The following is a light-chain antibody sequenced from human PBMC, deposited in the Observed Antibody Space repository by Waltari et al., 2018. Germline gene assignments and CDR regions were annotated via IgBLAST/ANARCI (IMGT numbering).Light chain of an antibody. CDR1: QSVLYSSNNKNY. Sequence: DIVMTQSPDSLAVSLGERATINCKSSQSVLYSSNNKNYLAWYQQKPGQPPKLLIYWASTRESGVPDRFSGGVSGTDFTLTISSLQAEDVAVYDCQHYYSPPWTFGQGTKVEIK. J-gene: IGKJ1*01. V-gene: IGKV4-1*01. CDR2: WAS. CDR3: QHYYSPPWT.